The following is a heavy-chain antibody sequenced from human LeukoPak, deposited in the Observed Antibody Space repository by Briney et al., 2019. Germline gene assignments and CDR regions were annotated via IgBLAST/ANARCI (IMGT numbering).Heavy chain of an antibody. CDR1: GGSISSYY. Sequence: SETLSLTCTVSGGSISSYYWSWIRQPPGKGLEWIGYIYYSGSTNYNPSLKSRVTISVDTSKNQFSLKLSSVTAADTAVYYCARDGRTGSVDYWGQGTLVTVSS. D-gene: IGHD1-1*01. J-gene: IGHJ4*02. CDR2: IYYSGST. CDR3: ARDGRTGSVDY. V-gene: IGHV4-59*12.